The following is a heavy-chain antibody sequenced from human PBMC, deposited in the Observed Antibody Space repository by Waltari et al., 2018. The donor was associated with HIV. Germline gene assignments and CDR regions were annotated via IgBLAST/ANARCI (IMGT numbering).Heavy chain of an antibody. V-gene: IGHV1-69*01. CDR3: ARSIQITVTTGRGPYYYYYGMDV. CDR2: IIPIFGTA. CDR1: GGTFSSYA. Sequence: GKKPGSSVKVSCKASGGTFSSYAISWVRQAPGQGLEWMGGIIPIFGTANYAQKFQGRVTITADESTSTAYMELSSLRSEDTAVYYCARSIQITVTTGRGPYYYYYGMDVWGQGTTVTVSS. J-gene: IGHJ6*02. D-gene: IGHD4-17*01.